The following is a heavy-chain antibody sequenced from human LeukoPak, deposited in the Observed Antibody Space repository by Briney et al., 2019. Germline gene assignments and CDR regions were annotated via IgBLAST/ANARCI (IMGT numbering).Heavy chain of an antibody. CDR3: ARTYCSGGSCYGMDV. Sequence: PGGSLRLSCAASGFTFSSYWMSWVRQAPGKGLEWVANIKQDGSEKYYVDSVKGRFTISRDNAKNSLYLQMNSLRAEDTAVYYCARTYCSGGSCYGMDVWGQGTTVTVSS. J-gene: IGHJ6*02. V-gene: IGHV3-7*01. D-gene: IGHD2-15*01. CDR1: GFTFSSYW. CDR2: IKQDGSEK.